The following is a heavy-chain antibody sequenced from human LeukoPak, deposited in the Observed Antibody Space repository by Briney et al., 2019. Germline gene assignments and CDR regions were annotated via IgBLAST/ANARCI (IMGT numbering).Heavy chain of an antibody. CDR1: GFTFSSYV. CDR2: ISASGRTT. D-gene: IGHD2-15*01. V-gene: IGHV3-23*01. CDR3: AKLCSGGSCYWNY. J-gene: IGHJ4*02. Sequence: PGASLRLSCAAAGFTFSSYVMSWVRQAPGKGLEWVSHISASGRTTDYADSVKGRFTISRDNSKNTVYLQMNSLRAEDTAVYYCAKLCSGGSCYWNYWGQGTLVTVSS.